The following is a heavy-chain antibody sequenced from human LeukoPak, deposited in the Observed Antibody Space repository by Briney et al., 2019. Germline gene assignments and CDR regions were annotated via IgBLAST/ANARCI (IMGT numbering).Heavy chain of an antibody. V-gene: IGHV4-61*02. Sequence: SETLSLTCTVSGGSISSGSYYWSWIRQPAGKGLEWIGRIYTSGSTNYNPSLKSRVTISVDTSKNQFSLKLSSVTAADTAVYYCARELPYGSGNGPFDCWGQGTLVTVSS. CDR2: IYTSGST. D-gene: IGHD3-10*01. J-gene: IGHJ4*02. CDR1: GGSISSGSYY. CDR3: ARELPYGSGNGPFDC.